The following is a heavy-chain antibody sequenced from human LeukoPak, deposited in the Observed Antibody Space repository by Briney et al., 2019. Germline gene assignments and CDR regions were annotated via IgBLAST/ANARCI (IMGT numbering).Heavy chain of an antibody. CDR3: ARVPLRFLEWDQFDY. J-gene: IGHJ4*02. V-gene: IGHV3-21*01. CDR2: ISSSSSYI. Sequence: PGWSLRLSCAASGFTFSSYSMNWVRQAPGKGLEWVSSISSSSSYIYYADSVKGRFTISRDNAKNSLYLQMNSLRAEDTAVYYCARVPLRFLEWDQFDYWGQGTLVTVSS. CDR1: GFTFSSYS. D-gene: IGHD3-3*01.